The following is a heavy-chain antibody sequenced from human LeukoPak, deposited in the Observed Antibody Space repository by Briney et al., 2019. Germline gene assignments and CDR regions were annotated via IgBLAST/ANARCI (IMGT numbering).Heavy chain of an antibody. Sequence: PGGSLRLSCAASGFTFSSYWMSWVRQAPGKGLEWVANIQQDGSEKYYVDSVKGRFTISRDNAKNSLYLQMNSLRAEDTAVYYCARDITASWPYYFDYWGQGTLVTVSS. D-gene: IGHD1-20*01. CDR2: IQQDGSEK. V-gene: IGHV3-7*01. CDR3: ARDITASWPYYFDY. J-gene: IGHJ4*02. CDR1: GFTFSSYW.